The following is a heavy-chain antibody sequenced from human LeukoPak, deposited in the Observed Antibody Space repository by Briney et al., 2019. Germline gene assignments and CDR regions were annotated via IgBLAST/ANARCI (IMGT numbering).Heavy chain of an antibody. CDR2: ISGSGGST. V-gene: IGHV3-23*01. D-gene: IGHD3-22*01. Sequence: GGSLRLSCAASGFTFSSYAMRWVRQAPGKGLEWVSAISGSGGSTYYADSVKGRFTISRDNSKNTLYLQMNSLRAEDTAVYYCVRDDDRPDNGLDYWGPGTLVTVSS. CDR3: VRDDDRPDNGLDY. CDR1: GFTFSSYA. J-gene: IGHJ4*02.